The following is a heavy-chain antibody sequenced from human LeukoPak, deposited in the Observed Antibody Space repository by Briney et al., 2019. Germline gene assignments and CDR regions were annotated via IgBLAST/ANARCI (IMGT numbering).Heavy chain of an antibody. V-gene: IGHV4-4*07. CDR2: IHSSGSI. CDR3: ARGTFKDGLDV. J-gene: IGHJ6*02. D-gene: IGHD2/OR15-2a*01. Sequence: PSESLSLTCTVSGGSISIFYWSSIRQPAGKGLDWIGRIHSSGSINHNPSRKSRVTLSVDTSKTQFSLKLTSVAAADTAVYYCARGTFKDGLDVWGQGTTVTVSS. CDR1: GGSISIFY.